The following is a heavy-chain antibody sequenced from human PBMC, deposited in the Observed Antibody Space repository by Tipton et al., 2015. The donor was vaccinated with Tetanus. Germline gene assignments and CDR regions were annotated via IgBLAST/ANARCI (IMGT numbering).Heavy chain of an antibody. CDR1: GDSVSSNSAV. D-gene: IGHD2-8*01. CDR3: ARGDVSFDI. J-gene: IGHJ3*02. CDR2: TYYKSRWST. V-gene: IGHV6-1*01. Sequence: TLSFTCAISGDSVSSNSAVWNWIRQSPSRGLEWLGRTYYKSRWSTNYAVSVKSRITINPDTSKNQFSLQLTSMTPEDAAVYYCARGDVSFDIWGHGTMVTVSS.